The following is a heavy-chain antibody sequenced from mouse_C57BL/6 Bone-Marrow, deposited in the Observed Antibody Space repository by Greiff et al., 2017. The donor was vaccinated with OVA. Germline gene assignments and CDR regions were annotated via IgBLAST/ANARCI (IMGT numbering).Heavy chain of an antibody. D-gene: IGHD2-4*01. Sequence: EVKLMESGGGLVQSGRSLRLSCAPSGFPFSVFYRDWVRQAPGKGREWIAASRNKANDYTTEYSASVKGRFIVSRDTSQSILYLQMNALRAEDTAIYYCARDNYDYEDAMDYWGQGTSVTVSS. CDR3: ARDNYDYEDAMDY. V-gene: IGHV7-1*01. CDR1: GFPFSVFY. CDR2: SRNKANDYTT. J-gene: IGHJ4*01.